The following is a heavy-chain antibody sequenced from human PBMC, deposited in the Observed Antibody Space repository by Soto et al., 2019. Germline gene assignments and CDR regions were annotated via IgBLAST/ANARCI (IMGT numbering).Heavy chain of an antibody. V-gene: IGHV1-69*01. CDR2: TIPLFGTT. Sequence: QVQLVQSGAEVKKPGSSVSVSCKASGDTFKNSVISWVRQAPGQGLEWMGGTIPLFGTTDYAQKFQGRLTITTDESTTTAYMEVSRLTSEDTAVYYCVAELDFGKLSVVWGQGNTVIVSS. CDR3: VAELDFGKLSVV. CDR1: GDTFKNSV. J-gene: IGHJ6*02. D-gene: IGHD3-10*01.